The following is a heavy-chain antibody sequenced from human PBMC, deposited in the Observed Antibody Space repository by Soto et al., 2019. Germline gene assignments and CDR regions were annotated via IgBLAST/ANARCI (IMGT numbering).Heavy chain of an antibody. CDR2: IKGDGSVI. CDR3: ARDPARNWFDP. V-gene: IGHV3-74*01. CDR1: GFPFNNYF. D-gene: IGHD6-6*01. J-gene: IGHJ5*02. Sequence: LRLSCAASGFPFNNYFIHWVRQAPGGGLLWVPRIKGDGSVINYADSVKDRFTISIDNAKNMVHLQMDSLRADDTAVYYCARDPARNWFDPWGQGTLVTVSS.